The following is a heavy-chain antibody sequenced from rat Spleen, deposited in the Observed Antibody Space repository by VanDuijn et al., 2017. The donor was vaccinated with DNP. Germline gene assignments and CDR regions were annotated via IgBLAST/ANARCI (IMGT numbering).Heavy chain of an antibody. J-gene: IGHJ3*01. Sequence: EVQLIESGGGLVQPGRSLKLSCAASGITFSDYGMAWVRQAPEKGLERVAIISTGGDSTYYRDSVKGRFTISRDNAKSTLYLQMNSLRSEEMATYYCARPLYNNYGGFAYWGQGTLVTVSS. D-gene: IGHD1-10*01. CDR2: ISTGGDST. V-gene: IGHV5-7*01. CDR1: GITFSDYG. CDR3: ARPLYNNYGGFAY.